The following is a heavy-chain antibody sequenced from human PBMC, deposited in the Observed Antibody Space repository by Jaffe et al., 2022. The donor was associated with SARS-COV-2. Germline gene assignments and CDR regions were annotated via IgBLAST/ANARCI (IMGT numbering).Heavy chain of an antibody. CDR3: ARDSIRGLGLHYDSSGYSEFDY. CDR2: IKQDGSEK. D-gene: IGHD3-22*01. J-gene: IGHJ4*02. Sequence: EVQLVESGGGLVQPGGSLRLSCAASGFTFSSYWMSWVRQAPGKGLEWVANIKQDGSEKYYVDSVKGRFTISRDNAKNSLYLQMNSLRAEDTAVYYCARDSIRGLGLHYDSSGYSEFDYWGQGTLVTVSS. V-gene: IGHV3-7*01. CDR1: GFTFSSYW.